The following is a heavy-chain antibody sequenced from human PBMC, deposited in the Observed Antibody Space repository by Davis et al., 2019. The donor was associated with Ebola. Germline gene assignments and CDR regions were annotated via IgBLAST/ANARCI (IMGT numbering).Heavy chain of an antibody. CDR1: GFTFSSYS. CDR3: ARVRITMVRGVTYYYYGMDV. CDR2: ISSSSSYI. V-gene: IGHV3-21*01. J-gene: IGHJ6*02. Sequence: GESLKISCAASGFTFSSYSMNWVRQAPGKGLEWVSSISSSSSYIYYADSVQGRLTISRDNAKNSLYLQMNSLRAEDTAVYYCARVRITMVRGVTYYYYGMDVWGQGTTVTVSS. D-gene: IGHD3-10*01.